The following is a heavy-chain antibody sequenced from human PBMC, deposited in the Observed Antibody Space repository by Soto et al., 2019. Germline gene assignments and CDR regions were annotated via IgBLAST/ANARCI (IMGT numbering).Heavy chain of an antibody. D-gene: IGHD1-1*01. CDR1: GFTVSNHY. CDR3: ARDGTYNWV. V-gene: IGHV3-66*01. J-gene: IGHJ4*02. CDR2: IYSGGAT. Sequence: EVQLVESGGGLVQPGGSLRLSCAASGFTVSNHYMRWVRQAPGKGLEWVSLIYSGGATYYADSVKGRFTISRDNSKNTLYLQMNSLRADDTAVYYCARDGTYNWVGGQGILVTVSS.